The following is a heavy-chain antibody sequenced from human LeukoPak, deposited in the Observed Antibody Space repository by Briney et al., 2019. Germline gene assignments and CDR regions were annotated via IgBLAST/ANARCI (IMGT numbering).Heavy chain of an antibody. Sequence: PGGSLRLSCAASGFTFSSYAMHWVRQAPGKGLEWVAVISYDGSNKYYADSVKGRFTISRDNSKNTLYLQMNSLRAEDTAVYYCARDDCSGGSCYLVRGMDAWGQGTTVTVSS. CDR3: ARDDCSGGSCYLVRGMDA. CDR2: ISYDGSNK. CDR1: GFTFSSYA. J-gene: IGHJ6*02. V-gene: IGHV3-30-3*01. D-gene: IGHD2-15*01.